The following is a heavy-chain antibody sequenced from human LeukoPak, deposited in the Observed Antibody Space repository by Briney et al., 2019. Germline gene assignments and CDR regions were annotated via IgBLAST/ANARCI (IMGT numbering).Heavy chain of an antibody. CDR2: ISSNGGST. V-gene: IGHV3-64*01. CDR3: ASPGAYY. CDR1: GFNFNNYA. Sequence: PGGSLRLSCSASGFNFNNYAMNWVRQAPGKGLEYVSAISSNGGSTYYANSVKGRFTISRDNSKNTLYLQMGSLRAEDMAVYYCASPGAYYWGQGTLVTVSS. J-gene: IGHJ4*02.